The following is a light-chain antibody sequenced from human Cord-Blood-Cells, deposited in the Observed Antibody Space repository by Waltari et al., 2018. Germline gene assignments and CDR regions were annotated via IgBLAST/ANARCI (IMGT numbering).Light chain of an antibody. CDR1: SSDVGSYNL. Sequence: QSALTPPASVSGSPAQSITISCPGTSSDVGSYNLVSWYQQHPGKAPKLMIYEGSKRPSGVSNRFSGSKSGNTASLTISGLQAEDEADYYCCSYAGSSTWVFGGGTKLTVL. CDR3: CSYAGSSTWV. J-gene: IGLJ3*02. V-gene: IGLV2-23*01. CDR2: EGS.